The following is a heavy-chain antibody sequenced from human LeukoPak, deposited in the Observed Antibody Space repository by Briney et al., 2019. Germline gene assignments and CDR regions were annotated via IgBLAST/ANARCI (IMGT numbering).Heavy chain of an antibody. CDR3: AELGITMIGGV. CDR1: GFTVSSNS. Sequence: GSLRLSCTVSGFTVSSNSMSWVRQAPGKGLEWVSYISSSGSTIYYADSVKGRFTISRDNAKNSLYLQMNSLRAEDTAVYYCAELGITMIGGVWGKGTTVTISS. D-gene: IGHD3-10*02. J-gene: IGHJ6*04. CDR2: ISSSGSTI. V-gene: IGHV3-48*04.